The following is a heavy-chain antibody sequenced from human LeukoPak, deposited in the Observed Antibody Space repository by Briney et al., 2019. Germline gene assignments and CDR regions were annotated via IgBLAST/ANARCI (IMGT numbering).Heavy chain of an antibody. J-gene: IGHJ4*02. V-gene: IGHV1-18*01. CDR3: ARDDCSGGSCFPDY. CDR1: GYTFTSYG. D-gene: IGHD2-15*01. Sequence: GASVKVSCKASGYTFTSYGISRVRQAPGQGLEWMGWISAYNGNTNYAQKLQGRVTMTTDTSTSTAYMELRSLRSDDTAVYYCARDDCSGGSCFPDYWGQGTLVTVSS. CDR2: ISAYNGNT.